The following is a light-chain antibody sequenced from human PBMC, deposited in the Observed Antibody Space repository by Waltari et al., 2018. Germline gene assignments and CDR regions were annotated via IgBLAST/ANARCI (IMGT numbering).Light chain of an antibody. CDR2: KVS. CDR3: MQATHWPVT. V-gene: IGKV2-30*01. CDR1: QSLVYTDGISY. J-gene: IGKJ5*01. Sequence: DVGLTQSPLSLSVTLGQPASISCRSSQSLVYTDGISYLNWFHQRPGQAPRRLIYKVSSRDSGVPDRLSGSGSGTDFTLMISSVEADDVGVYFCMQATHWPVTFGQGTRVEIK.